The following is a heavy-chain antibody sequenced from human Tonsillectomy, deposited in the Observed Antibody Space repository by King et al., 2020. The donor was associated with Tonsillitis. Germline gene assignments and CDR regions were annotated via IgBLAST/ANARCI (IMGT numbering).Heavy chain of an antibody. CDR1: GYTFTGYY. Sequence: QVQLVESGAEVKKPGASVKVSCKASGYTFTGYYMHWVRQAPGQGLEWMGWINPNSGGTNYAQKFQGRVTMTRDTSISTAFMELSRLRSDDTAVYYCARDLLGYCSSTSCRNFYYFDYWGQGTLVTVSS. CDR2: INPNSGGT. V-gene: IGHV1-2*02. CDR3: ARDLLGYCSSTSCRNFYYFDY. D-gene: IGHD2-2*01. J-gene: IGHJ4*02.